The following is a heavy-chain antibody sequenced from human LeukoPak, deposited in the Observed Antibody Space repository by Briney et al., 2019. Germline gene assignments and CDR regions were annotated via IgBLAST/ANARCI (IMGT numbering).Heavy chain of an antibody. V-gene: IGHV6-1*01. CDR1: GDSVSSNNAA. D-gene: IGHD6-19*01. Sequence: SQTLSLTCDISGDSVSSNNAAWNWIRQSPSRGLEWLGSTYYRSKWFNDYAVSVDSRISITPDTSKNQFSLQLNSVTPEDTAVYYCARGDSSIAVTGTAFDYWGQGTLVTVSS. CDR3: ARGDSSIAVTGTAFDY. CDR2: TYYRSKWFN. J-gene: IGHJ4*02.